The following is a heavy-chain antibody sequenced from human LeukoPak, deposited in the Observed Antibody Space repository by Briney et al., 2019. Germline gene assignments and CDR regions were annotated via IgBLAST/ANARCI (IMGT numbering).Heavy chain of an antibody. CDR3: VREPAY. CDR1: GFTFSTYM. J-gene: IGHJ4*02. CDR2: ISRYSGAI. Sequence: GGSLRLSCAASGFTFSTYMMNWLRQAPGKGLEWLSYISRYSGAIYYADSVQGRFTISRDNAQKSLYLQINSLRVAEPAVYYCVREPAYWGQGALVTVSS. V-gene: IGHV3-48*01. D-gene: IGHD1-14*01.